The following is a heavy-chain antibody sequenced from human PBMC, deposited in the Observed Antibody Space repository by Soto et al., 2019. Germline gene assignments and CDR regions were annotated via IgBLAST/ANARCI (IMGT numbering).Heavy chain of an antibody. CDR2: IIPISATT. J-gene: IGHJ5*02. Sequence: QVQLVQSGAEVKKPGSSVKVSCKASGGTFRSYAISWVRQAPGQGLEWMGGIIPISATTNYAQKFQGRVTITADVSTSTAYMELNNLRSEDTAVYYCARDRAMTMVRGVIGWFGPWGQGTLVTVSS. D-gene: IGHD3-10*01. V-gene: IGHV1-69*01. CDR1: GGTFRSYA. CDR3: ARDRAMTMVRGVIGWFGP.